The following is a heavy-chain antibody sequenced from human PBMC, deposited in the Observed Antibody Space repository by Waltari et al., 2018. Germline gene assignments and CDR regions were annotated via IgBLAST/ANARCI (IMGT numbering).Heavy chain of an antibody. Sequence: EVQLVESGGGLVRTGGSLRLSCAASGFTFSSYAMSWVRQAPGKGLEGVSAISRSGDTTYYADSVKGRFTISRDNSKNTLYLQMNSLRAEDTAVYYCAKERMSITGTTDYWGQGTLVTVSS. D-gene: IGHD1-7*01. J-gene: IGHJ4*02. V-gene: IGHV3-23*04. CDR1: GFTFSSYA. CDR2: ISRSGDTT. CDR3: AKERMSITGTTDY.